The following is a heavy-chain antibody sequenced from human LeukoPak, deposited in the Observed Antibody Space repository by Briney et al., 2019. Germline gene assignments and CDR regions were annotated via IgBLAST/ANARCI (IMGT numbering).Heavy chain of an antibody. CDR1: GGSISSYY. J-gene: IGHJ4*02. CDR2: IYTSGST. CDR3: ARSGQQLVLLDY. D-gene: IGHD6-13*01. V-gene: IGHV4-4*07. Sequence: SETLSLTCTVSGGSISSYYWSWIRQPAGKGLEWIGRIYTSGSTNYNPSLKSRVTMSVDTSENQFSLKLSSVTAADTAVYYCARSGQQLVLLDYWGQGTLVTVSS.